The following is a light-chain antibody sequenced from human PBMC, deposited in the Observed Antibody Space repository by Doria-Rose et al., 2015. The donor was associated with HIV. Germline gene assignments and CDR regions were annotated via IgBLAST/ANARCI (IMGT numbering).Light chain of an antibody. CDR3: HQYGTSWT. V-gene: IGKV3-20*01. CDR2: DGS. CDR1: QSFSSTY. J-gene: IGKJ1*01. Sequence: QSPGTLSLSPGERATLSCRASQSFSSTYLAWYQQKPDQAPSLLIYDGSTRATGIPGRFSASGSGTDFTLTINRLEPEDFALYYCHQYGTSWTFGQGTKVEI.